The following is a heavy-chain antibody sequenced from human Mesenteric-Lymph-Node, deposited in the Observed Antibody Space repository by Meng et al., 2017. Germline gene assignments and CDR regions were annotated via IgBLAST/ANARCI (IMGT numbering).Heavy chain of an antibody. CDR1: GDSDSGAGAA. J-gene: IGHJ4*02. V-gene: IGHV6-1*01. CDR3: VREGVAGYNYFDY. D-gene: IGHD6-19*01. CDR2: TYYRSKWFT. Sequence: QVQSQQPRHGLVTPSQTPSPTFVLFGDSDSGAGAAWIWIRQSPSRGLEWLCMTYYRSKWFTDYAVSVKSRITINPDKSKNQVSLLLKSMTPADTAMYYCVREGVAGYNYFDYWGQGTLVTVSS.